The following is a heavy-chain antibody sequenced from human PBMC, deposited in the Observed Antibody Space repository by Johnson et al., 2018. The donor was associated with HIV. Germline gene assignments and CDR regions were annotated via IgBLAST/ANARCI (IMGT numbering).Heavy chain of an antibody. V-gene: IGHV3-7*05. D-gene: IGHD1-1*01. CDR3: ARATTPHDAFDI. J-gene: IGHJ3*02. Sequence: MLLVESGGGVVQPGRSLRLSCAASGFTFSSYAMHWVRQAPGKGLEWVANIKQDGSEKYYVDSVKGRFTISRDNAKNTLYLQMNSLRAEDTAVYYCARATTPHDAFDIWGQGTMVTVSS. CDR1: GFTFSSYA. CDR2: IKQDGSEK.